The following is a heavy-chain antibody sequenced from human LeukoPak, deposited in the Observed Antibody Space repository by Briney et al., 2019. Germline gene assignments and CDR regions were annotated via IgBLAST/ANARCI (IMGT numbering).Heavy chain of an antibody. CDR3: ARDNSVRDEAWWFNH. J-gene: IGHJ5*02. V-gene: IGHV1-46*01. D-gene: IGHD5-24*01. CDR2: INPSGGST. CDR1: GYTFTNYY. Sequence: GASVKVSCKASGYTFTNYYMHWVRQAPGQGLEWMGMINPSGGSTSYAQKFQGRVTMTRDMSTSTDYLELSSLRSEDTAVYYCARDNSVRDEAWWFNHWGQGTLVTVSS.